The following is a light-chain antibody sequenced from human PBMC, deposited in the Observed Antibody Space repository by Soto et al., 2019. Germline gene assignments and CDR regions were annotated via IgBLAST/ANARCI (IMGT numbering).Light chain of an antibody. CDR2: AAS. CDR1: QSISSY. CDR3: QQSYSTPQS. V-gene: IGKV1-39*01. Sequence: DIQMTQPPSSLSASVGDIVTITCRASQSISSYLNWYQQKPGKAPKPLIYAASSLQSGVPSRFSCSGSGTDFTLTISSLQPEDFETYYCQQSYSTPQSFGQGTTVEIQ. J-gene: IGKJ1*01.